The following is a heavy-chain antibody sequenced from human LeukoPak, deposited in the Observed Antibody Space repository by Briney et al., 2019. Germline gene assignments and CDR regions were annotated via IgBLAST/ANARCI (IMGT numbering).Heavy chain of an antibody. J-gene: IGHJ1*01. CDR1: GFTFSNYW. D-gene: IGHD3-22*01. V-gene: IGHV3-74*01. CDR2: INESGRTT. CDR3: ARAPSEIGGYYPEYFRH. Sequence: GGSLRLSCAASGFTFSNYWIYWVRQAPGKGLVWVSRINESGRTTTYADSVKGRFTISRDNAKNTVYLQMNSLRAEDTGVYYCARAPSEIGGYYPEYFRHWGQGTLVTVSS.